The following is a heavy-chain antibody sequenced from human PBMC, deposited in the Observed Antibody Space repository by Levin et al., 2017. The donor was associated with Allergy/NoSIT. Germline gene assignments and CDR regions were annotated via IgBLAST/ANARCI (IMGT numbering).Heavy chain of an antibody. V-gene: IGHV3-74*01. D-gene: IGHD2-15*01. CDR3: SRMYCSGVNCYYAFDV. Sequence: GGSLRLSCAASGFTFGTYWMNWVRQAPGEGLVLVSRIRGDGITTTYADSVRGRFSISRDNAKNTLYLQMNSLKTEDTAVYYCSRMYCSGVNCYYAFDVWGQGTMVTVSS. J-gene: IGHJ3*01. CDR2: IRGDGITT. CDR1: GFTFGTYW.